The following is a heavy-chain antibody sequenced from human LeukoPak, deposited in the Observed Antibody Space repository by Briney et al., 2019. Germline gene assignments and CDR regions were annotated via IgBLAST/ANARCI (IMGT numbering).Heavy chain of an antibody. CDR3: ARQGGGIAVAGLGFDY. CDR2: IYYSGST. D-gene: IGHD6-19*01. V-gene: IGHV4-59*08. CDR1: GGSISSYY. J-gene: IGHJ4*02. Sequence: SETLSLTCTVSGGSISSYYWSWIRQPPGKGLEWIGYIYYSGSTNYNPSLKSRVTISVDTSKNQFSLKLSSVTAADTAVYYCARQGGGIAVAGLGFDYWGQGTLVTVSS.